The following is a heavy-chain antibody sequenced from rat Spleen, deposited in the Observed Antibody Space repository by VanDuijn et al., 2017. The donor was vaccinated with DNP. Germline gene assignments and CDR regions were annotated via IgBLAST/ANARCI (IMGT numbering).Heavy chain of an antibody. CDR1: GFTFSAYD. Sequence: EVQLVESGGGLVQPGRSLKLSCAASGFTFSAYDMAWVRQAPTKGLEWVASISTSGGSTYYRDSVKGRFTVSRDNAKSTLYLQMDSLRSEDTATYYCARHDYWCQGVMVTVSS. CDR3: ARHDY. V-gene: IGHV5-25*01. J-gene: IGHJ2*01. CDR2: ISTSGGST.